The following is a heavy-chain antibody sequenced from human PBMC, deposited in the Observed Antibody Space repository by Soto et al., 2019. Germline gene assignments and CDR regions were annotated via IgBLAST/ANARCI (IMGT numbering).Heavy chain of an antibody. CDR2: FYSSGST. J-gene: IGHJ6*03. CDR3: ARAAEVTVYYVDV. CDR1: GFTVNSHY. Sequence: EVHLVEYGGGLVQPGGSLRLSCAASGFTVNSHYMNWVRQATGKGLEWGSVFYSSGSTSYADSVKGRFTISRDNSKNTLFLQLNSLRADDTAVYYSARAAEVTVYYVDVWGKGTTVTVSS. V-gene: IGHV3-66*01.